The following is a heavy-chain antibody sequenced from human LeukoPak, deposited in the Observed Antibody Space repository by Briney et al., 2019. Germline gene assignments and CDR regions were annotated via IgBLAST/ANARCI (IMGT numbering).Heavy chain of an antibody. CDR2: LSYDGSNK. CDR1: GFTFSSYA. CDR3: AKGRGYSGYDFSDH. Sequence: GGSLRLSCAASGFTFSSYAMHWVRQAPGKGLEWVAVLSYDGSNKYYADSVEGRFTISRDNSKNTLYLQMNSLRAEDTAVYYCAKGRGYSGYDFSDHWGQGTLVTVSS. D-gene: IGHD5-12*01. V-gene: IGHV3-30*07. J-gene: IGHJ4*02.